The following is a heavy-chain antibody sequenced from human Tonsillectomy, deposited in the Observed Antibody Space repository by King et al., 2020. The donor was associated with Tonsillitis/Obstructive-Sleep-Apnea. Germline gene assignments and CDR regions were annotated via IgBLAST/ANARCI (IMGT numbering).Heavy chain of an antibody. Sequence: QLVQSGAEVKKPGSSVKVSCKASGGTFSSYPISWVRQAPGQGLEWMGGIIPIVDMATYAQKFQGRVTITADKTTSTGYMELSSLRSEDTAVYYCARGNYYDSSGYYHFDYWGQGTLATVSS. D-gene: IGHD3-22*01. CDR3: ARGNYYDSSGYYHFDY. J-gene: IGHJ4*02. CDR2: IIPIVDMA. V-gene: IGHV1-69*10. CDR1: GGTFSSYP.